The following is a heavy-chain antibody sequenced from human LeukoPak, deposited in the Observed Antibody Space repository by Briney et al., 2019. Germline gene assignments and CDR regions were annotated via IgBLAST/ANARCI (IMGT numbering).Heavy chain of an antibody. J-gene: IGHJ4*02. CDR1: GFTHSSNY. D-gene: IGHD5-18*01. CDR2: IFSGGNT. CDR3: ARVGSGYTNVSGAPYYFDS. Sequence: GGSLRLSCAASGFTHSSNYMSWVRQASGKGLEWGSLIFSGGNTDYADSVKGRFTTSRDNAGNTLYLQMNSLRAEDTAVYYWARVGSGYTNVSGAPYYFDSWGQGTLVTVSS. V-gene: IGHV3-53*05.